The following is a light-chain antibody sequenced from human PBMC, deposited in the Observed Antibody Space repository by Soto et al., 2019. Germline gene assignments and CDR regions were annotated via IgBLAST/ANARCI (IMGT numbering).Light chain of an antibody. V-gene: IGKV3-15*01. CDR3: QHYNSWPWT. J-gene: IGKJ2*01. Sequence: EIVMTQSPATLSVSPGERATLSCRASQSVSSTLAWYQQKAGQAPRLLIYGASTRATGDPARFSGSGSGTEFTLTISSLQSEDFPVYYCQHYNSWPWTFGQAPKLEV. CDR1: QSVSST. CDR2: GAS.